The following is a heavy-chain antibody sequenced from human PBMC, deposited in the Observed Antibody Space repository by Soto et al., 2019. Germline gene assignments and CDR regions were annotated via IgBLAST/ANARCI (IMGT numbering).Heavy chain of an antibody. CDR3: ARGIAARPDVWFDP. CDR2: IYTSGST. Sequence: QVQLQESGPGLVKPSETLSLTCTVSGGSISSYYGSWIRQPAGKGLEWIGRIYTSGSTNYNPSLKSRVTMSVDTSKNQFSLKLSSVTAADTAVYYCARGIAARPDVWFDPWGQGTLVTVSS. V-gene: IGHV4-4*07. CDR1: GGSISSYY. J-gene: IGHJ5*02. D-gene: IGHD6-6*01.